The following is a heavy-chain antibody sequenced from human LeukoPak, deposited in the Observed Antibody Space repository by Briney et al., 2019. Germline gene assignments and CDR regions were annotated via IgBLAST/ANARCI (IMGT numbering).Heavy chain of an antibody. Sequence: GASVNVSCKASGYTLTSYYMHWVRQAPGQGLEWMGIINPSGGSTSYAQKFQGRVTMTRDTSTSTVYMELSSLRSEDTAVYYCARGGSVAVAGTGWFDPWGQGTLVTVSS. V-gene: IGHV1-46*01. CDR3: ARGGSVAVAGTGWFDP. D-gene: IGHD6-19*01. CDR1: GYTLTSYY. J-gene: IGHJ5*02. CDR2: INPSGGST.